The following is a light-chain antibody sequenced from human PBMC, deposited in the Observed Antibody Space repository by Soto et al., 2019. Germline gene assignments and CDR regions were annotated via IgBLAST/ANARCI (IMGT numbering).Light chain of an antibody. V-gene: IGLV1-40*01. CDR2: DNS. CDR1: NSNIGAGYD. Sequence: QSVLTRPPSVSGAPGQRVTISCTGSNSNIGAGYDVHWYQQLPGTAPNLLIHDNSNRPSGVPDRFSGSKSGTSASLAITGLQAEDEADYYCQSYDSSLSAYVFGTGTKLTVL. CDR3: QSYDSSLSAYV. J-gene: IGLJ1*01.